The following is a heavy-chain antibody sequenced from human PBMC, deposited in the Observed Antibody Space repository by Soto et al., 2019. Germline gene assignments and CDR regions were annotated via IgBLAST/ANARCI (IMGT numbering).Heavy chain of an antibody. J-gene: IGHJ4*02. CDR3: ARDYYGSGSYYNLDY. V-gene: IGHV3-30-3*01. Sequence: GGSLRLSCAASGFTFSSYAMHWVRQAPGKGLEWVAVISYDGSNKYYADSVKGRFTISRDNSKNTLYLQMNSLRAEDTAVYYCARDYYGSGSYYNLDYWGQGTLVTVSS. D-gene: IGHD3-10*01. CDR1: GFTFSSYA. CDR2: ISYDGSNK.